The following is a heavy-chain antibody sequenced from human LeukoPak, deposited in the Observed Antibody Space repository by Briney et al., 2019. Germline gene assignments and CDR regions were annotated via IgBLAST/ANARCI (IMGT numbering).Heavy chain of an antibody. V-gene: IGHV5-51*01. D-gene: IGHD3-22*01. CDR3: ARSPKGTYYYDSSGYYVDP. CDR1: GYSFTSYW. Sequence: GESLKISCKGSGYSFTSYWIGWVRQMPGKGLEWMGIIYPGDSDTRYSPSFQGQVTISADKSISTAYLQWSSLKASDTAMYYCARSPKGTYYYDSSGYYVDPWGQGTLVTVSS. CDR2: IYPGDSDT. J-gene: IGHJ5*02.